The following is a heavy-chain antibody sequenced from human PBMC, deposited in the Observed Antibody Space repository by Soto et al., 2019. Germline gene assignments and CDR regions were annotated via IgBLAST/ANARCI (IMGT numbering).Heavy chain of an antibody. J-gene: IGHJ4*02. CDR2: ISYDGSNK. CDR1: GFTFSSYG. CDR3: AKAYYDSSGSLDY. Sequence: PVGSLRLSCAASGFTFSSYGMHWVRQAPGKGLEWVAVISYDGSNKYYADSVKGRFTISRDNSKNTLYLQMNSLRAEDTAVYYCAKAYYDSSGSLDYWGQGTLVTVSS. V-gene: IGHV3-30*18. D-gene: IGHD3-22*01.